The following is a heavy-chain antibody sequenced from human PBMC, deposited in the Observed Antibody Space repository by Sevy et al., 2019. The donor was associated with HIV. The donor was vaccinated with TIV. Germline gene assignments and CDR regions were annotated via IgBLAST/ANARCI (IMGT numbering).Heavy chain of an antibody. V-gene: IGHV4-30-2*06. CDR1: GGSISSGTYS. J-gene: IGHJ3*01. D-gene: IGHD3-10*01. CDR2: IYHSGST. CDR3: ARSEGFGYLKNVFDL. Sequence: SETLSLTCTVSGGSISSGTYSWGWIRLSPGRGLEWIGYIYHSGSTYYSPSLESLVTISVDRSKNQFSLELTSMTAADTAVYYCARSEGFGYLKNVFDLWGRGTTVTVSS.